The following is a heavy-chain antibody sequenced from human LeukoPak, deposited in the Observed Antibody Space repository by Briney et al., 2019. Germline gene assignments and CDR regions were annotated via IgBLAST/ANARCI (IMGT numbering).Heavy chain of an antibody. V-gene: IGHV3-11*01. CDR1: GFTFSDYY. D-gene: IGHD2-15*01. CDR2: ISSSGSTI. Sequence: GGSLRLSCAASGFTFSDYYMSWIRQAPGKGLEWVSYISSSGSTIYYADSVKGRFTISRDNAKNSPYLQMNSLRAEDTAVYYCARARIPQYFDYWGQGTLVTVSS. J-gene: IGHJ4*02. CDR3: ARARIPQYFDY.